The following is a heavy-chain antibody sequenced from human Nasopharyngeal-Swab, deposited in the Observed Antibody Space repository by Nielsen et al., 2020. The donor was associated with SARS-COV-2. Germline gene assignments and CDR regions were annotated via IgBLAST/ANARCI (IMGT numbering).Heavy chain of an antibody. Sequence: GEPLKTPCATLGFTFSSYAMSWVRQAPGKGLEWVSGISFGGVTTYYADSVKGRFTISRDNSKNTLYLQMNRLRAEDTAVYYCAKVGGGVDYWGQGTLVTVSS. CDR1: GFTFSSYA. V-gene: IGHV3-23*01. D-gene: IGHD3-16*01. J-gene: IGHJ4*02. CDR2: ISFGGVTT. CDR3: AKVGGGVDY.